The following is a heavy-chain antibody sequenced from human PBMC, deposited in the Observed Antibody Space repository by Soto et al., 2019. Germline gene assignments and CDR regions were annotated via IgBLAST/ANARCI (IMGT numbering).Heavy chain of an antibody. Sequence: EGQLVETGGGLIQPGGSLRLSCAASDFTVGTNYMSWVRRAPGRGLEWVSIIYRDGKTYYADSVRGRFIISRDDSKNTLDLQMNSLSVEDTAIYYCAREAFTVSGGTSPVRGGGIDVWGQGTTVTVSS. V-gene: IGHV3-53*02. J-gene: IGHJ6*02. CDR1: DFTVGTNY. CDR2: IYRDGKT. CDR3: AREAFTVSGGTSPVRGGGIDV. D-gene: IGHD2-15*01.